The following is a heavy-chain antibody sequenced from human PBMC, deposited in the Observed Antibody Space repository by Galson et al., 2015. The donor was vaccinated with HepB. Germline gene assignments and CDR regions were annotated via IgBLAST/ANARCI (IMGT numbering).Heavy chain of an antibody. J-gene: IGHJ6*03. Sequence: SVKVSCKASGYTFPSYDINWVRQATGQGLEWMGWMNPNSGNTGYAQKFQGRVTMTRNTSISTAYMELSSLRSEDTAVYYCASYDYSNYNAPYYYYYMDVWGKGTTVTVSS. CDR1: GYTFPSYD. CDR3: ASYDYSNYNAPYYYYYMDV. V-gene: IGHV1-8*01. CDR2: MNPNSGNT. D-gene: IGHD4-11*01.